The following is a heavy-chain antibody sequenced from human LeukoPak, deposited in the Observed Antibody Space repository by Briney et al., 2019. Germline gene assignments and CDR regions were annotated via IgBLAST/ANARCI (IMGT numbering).Heavy chain of an antibody. CDR2: ISSSGSTI. CDR1: GFTFSSYE. D-gene: IGHD1-26*01. Sequence: GGSLRLSCAASGFTFSSYEMNWVRQAPGKGLEWVSYISSSGSTIYYADSVKGRFTISRDNSKNTLYLQMNSLRAEDTAVYYCAKLGGRFSDYYFDYWGQGTPVTVSS. J-gene: IGHJ4*02. V-gene: IGHV3-48*03. CDR3: AKLGGRFSDYYFDY.